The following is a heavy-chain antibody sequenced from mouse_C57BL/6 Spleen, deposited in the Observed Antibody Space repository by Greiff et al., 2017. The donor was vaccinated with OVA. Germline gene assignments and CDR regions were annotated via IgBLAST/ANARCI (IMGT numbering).Heavy chain of an antibody. CDR2: IYPGDGDT. CDR3: ARITTGEAWFAY. CDR1: GYAFSSSW. V-gene: IGHV1-82*01. J-gene: IGHJ3*01. D-gene: IGHD1-1*01. Sequence: QVQLQQSGPELVKPGASVKISCKASGYAFSSSWMNWVKQRPGKGLEWIGRIYPGDGDTNYNGKFKGKATLTADKSSSTAYMQLSSLTSEDSAVYFCARITTGEAWFAYWGQGTLVTVSA.